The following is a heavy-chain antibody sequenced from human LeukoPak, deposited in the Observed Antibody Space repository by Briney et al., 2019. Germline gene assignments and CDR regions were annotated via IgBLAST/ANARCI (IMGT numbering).Heavy chain of an antibody. D-gene: IGHD5-18*01. CDR2: ISGDGGTT. Sequence: GGSLRLSCAASGFTFDDYAMHWVRQAPGKGLEWVSLISGDGGTTYHADSVKGRFTISRDNSKYSLYLQMNSLRSEDTALYYCAKDIDAAMVSLGDYWGQGTLVTVSS. CDR3: AKDIDAAMVSLGDY. V-gene: IGHV3-43*02. CDR1: GFTFDDYA. J-gene: IGHJ4*02.